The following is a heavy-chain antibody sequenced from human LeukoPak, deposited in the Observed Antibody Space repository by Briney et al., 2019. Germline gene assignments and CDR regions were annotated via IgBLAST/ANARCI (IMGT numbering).Heavy chain of an antibody. CDR2: IVPGGATI. D-gene: IGHD2-15*01. Sequence: GGSLRLSCAASGFTFRSYEMNWVRQAPGKGLEWVSYIVPGGATIYYPDSVKGRFTISRDDAKNSLSLQMNSLRAEDTAVYFCARGGYCTSGTCYRLNAFDIWGQGTMVTVSS. J-gene: IGHJ3*02. V-gene: IGHV3-48*03. CDR1: GFTFRSYE. CDR3: ARGGYCTSGTCYRLNAFDI.